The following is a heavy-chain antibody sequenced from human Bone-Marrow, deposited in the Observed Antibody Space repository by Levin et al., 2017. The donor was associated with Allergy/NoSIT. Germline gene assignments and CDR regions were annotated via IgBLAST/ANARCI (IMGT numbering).Heavy chain of an antibody. Sequence: KISCKASGGTFSSYAISWVRQAPGQGLEWMGGIIPIFGTANYAQKFQGRVTITADESTSTAYMELSSLRSEDTAVYYCARDSGSGVTTPQFDYWGQGTLVTVSS. CDR3: ARDSGSGVTTPQFDY. CDR1: GGTFSSYA. J-gene: IGHJ4*02. V-gene: IGHV1-69*01. CDR2: IIPIFGTA. D-gene: IGHD5-12*01.